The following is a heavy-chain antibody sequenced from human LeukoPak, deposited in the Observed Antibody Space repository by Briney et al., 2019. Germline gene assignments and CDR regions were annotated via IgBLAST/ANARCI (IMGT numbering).Heavy chain of an antibody. CDR1: GYTFTSYY. J-gene: IGHJ4*02. CDR3: ARDTNEWCMNY. CDR2: INPSGCST. V-gene: IGHV1-46*01. Sequence: GASVKVSCKASGYTFTSYYMHWVRPAPGQGLEWMGIINPSGCSTSYAQKFQGRVTMTSDTSTSTVYMELSSLRSEDTAVYYCARDTNEWCMNYWGQGTLVTVSS. D-gene: IGHD2-8*01.